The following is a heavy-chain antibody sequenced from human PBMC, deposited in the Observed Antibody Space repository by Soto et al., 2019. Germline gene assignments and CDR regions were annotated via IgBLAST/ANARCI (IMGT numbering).Heavy chain of an antibody. D-gene: IGHD2-8*01. V-gene: IGHV4-30-2*01. J-gene: IGHJ5*02. CDR1: GGSISSGGYS. CDR3: ARVRNYCTNGVCQKAPRYNWFDP. CDR2: IYHSGST. Sequence: NPSETLSLTCAVSGGSISSGGYSWSWIRQPPGKGLEWIGYIYHSGSTYYNPSLKSRVTISVDRSKNQFSLKLSSVTAADTAVYYCARVRNYCTNGVCQKAPRYNWFDPWGQGTLVTVSS.